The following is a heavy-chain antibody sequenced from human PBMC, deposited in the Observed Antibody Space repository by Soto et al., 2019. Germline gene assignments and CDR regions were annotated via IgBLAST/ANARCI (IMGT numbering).Heavy chain of an antibody. CDR3: ARTRRDTIFGVVIFGWFDP. CDR1: GGSFSDNY. V-gene: IGHV4-59*01. Sequence: QVQLQQSGPGLVRPSETLSLTCTVSGGSFSDNYWNWLRQSPGMGLEWIGVVYSSGRTNYNPSFGSRVTMAIDTAKNQFSLKLTSVTAADTAVYYCARTRRDTIFGVVIFGWFDPWGQGARVIVSS. D-gene: IGHD3-3*01. CDR2: VYSSGRT. J-gene: IGHJ5*02.